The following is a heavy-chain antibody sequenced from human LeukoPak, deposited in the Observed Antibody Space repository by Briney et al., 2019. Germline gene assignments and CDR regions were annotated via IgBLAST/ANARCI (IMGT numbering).Heavy chain of an antibody. D-gene: IGHD2-15*01. V-gene: IGHV3-53*01. CDR1: GFTVSTNY. J-gene: IGHJ4*02. Sequence: GGSLRLSCAASGFTVSTNYMSWVRQAPGKGLEWVSVIYSGGNTYYADSVKGRFTISRDNSKNTLYLQMNSLRAEDTAVYYCARLYCSGGNCYLFDYWGQGTLVTVSS. CDR2: IYSGGNT. CDR3: ARLYCSGGNCYLFDY.